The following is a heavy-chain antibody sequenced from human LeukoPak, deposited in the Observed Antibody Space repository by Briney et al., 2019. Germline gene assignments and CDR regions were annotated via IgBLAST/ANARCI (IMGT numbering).Heavy chain of an antibody. CDR1: GFTFSSYS. J-gene: IGHJ4*02. CDR2: ISSSSSYI. V-gene: IGHV3-21*01. CDR3: ARDRIAATIVYFDY. D-gene: IGHD6-13*01. Sequence: GGSLRPSCAASGFTFSSYSMNWVRQAPGKGLEWVSSISSSSSYIYYADSVKGRFTISRDNAKNSLYLQMNSLRAEDTAVYYCARDRIAATIVYFDYWGQGTLVTVSS.